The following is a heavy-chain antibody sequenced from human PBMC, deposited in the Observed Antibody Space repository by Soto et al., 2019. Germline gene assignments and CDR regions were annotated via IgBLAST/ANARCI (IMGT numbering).Heavy chain of an antibody. CDR1: GGTFSSYT. J-gene: IGHJ2*01. Sequence: QVQLVQSGAEVKKPGSSVTVSCKASGGTFSSYTISWVRQAPGQGLEWMGGIIPIFGTANYAQKFQGRVTITADESTSTAYMELSSLRSEDTAVYYRARGNHRWLQLWYFDLWGRGTLATVSS. CDR3: ARGNHRWLQLWYFDL. V-gene: IGHV1-69*12. D-gene: IGHD5-12*01. CDR2: IIPIFGTA.